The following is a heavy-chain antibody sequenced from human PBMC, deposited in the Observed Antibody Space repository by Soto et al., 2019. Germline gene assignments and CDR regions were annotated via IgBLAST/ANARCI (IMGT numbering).Heavy chain of an antibody. V-gene: IGHV7-4-1*01. CDR2: INTNTGSP. J-gene: IGHJ3*02. CDR1: GYTFTSYA. CDR3: AREADGYKGDAFDI. Sequence: ASVKVSCKASGYTFTSYAMNWVRQAPGQGLEWMGWINTNTGSPTYAQGFTGRFVFSLDTSVSTAYLQICSLKAEDTAVYYCAREADGYKGDAFDIWGQGTMVTVSS. D-gene: IGHD5-12*01.